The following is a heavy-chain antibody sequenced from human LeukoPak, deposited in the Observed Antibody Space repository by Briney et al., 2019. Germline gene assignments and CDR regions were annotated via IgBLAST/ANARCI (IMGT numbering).Heavy chain of an antibody. CDR3: AKLADTVINPHFDY. CDR1: GLTFRSYA. Sequence: GGSLRLSCAASGLTFRSYAMHWVRQSPGKGLEWVAIIPFDGTSKYHADSVKGRFTISRDNFKNTLYLQMNSLRVEDTAVYYCAKLADTVINPHFDYWGQGTLVTVSS. J-gene: IGHJ4*02. D-gene: IGHD4-17*01. V-gene: IGHV3-30*18. CDR2: IPFDGTSK.